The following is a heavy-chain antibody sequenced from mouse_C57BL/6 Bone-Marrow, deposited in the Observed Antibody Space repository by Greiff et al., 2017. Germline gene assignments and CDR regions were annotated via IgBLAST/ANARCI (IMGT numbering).Heavy chain of an antibody. J-gene: IGHJ4*01. D-gene: IGHD2-4*01. CDR1: GFTFSSYA. CDR3: ARLEITTVPYYYAMDY. CDR2: ISSGGSYT. Sequence: EVKLVESGGGLVKPGGSLKLSCAASGFTFSSYAMSWVRQTPEKRLEWVATISSGGSYTYYPDSVKGRFTISRDNAKNTLYLQMSSLKSEDTAMYYCARLEITTVPYYYAMDYWGQGTSVTVSS. V-gene: IGHV5-6*03.